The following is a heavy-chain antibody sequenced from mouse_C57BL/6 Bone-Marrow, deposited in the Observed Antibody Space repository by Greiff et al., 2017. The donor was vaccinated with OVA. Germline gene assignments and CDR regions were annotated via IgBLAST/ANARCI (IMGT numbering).Heavy chain of an antibody. CDR1: GFTFSSYA. J-gene: IGHJ2*01. Sequence: EVKVVESGEGLVKPGGSLKLSCAASGFTFSSYAMSWVRQTPEKRLEWVAYISSGGDYIYYADTVKGRFTISRDNARNTLYLQMSSLKSEDTAMYYCTRVYSNYEGSFDYWGQGTTLTVSS. D-gene: IGHD2-5*01. V-gene: IGHV5-9-1*02. CDR3: TRVYSNYEGSFDY. CDR2: ISSGGDYI.